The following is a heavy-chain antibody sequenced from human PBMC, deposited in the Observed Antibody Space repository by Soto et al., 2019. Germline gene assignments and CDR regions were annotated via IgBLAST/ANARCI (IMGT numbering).Heavy chain of an antibody. Sequence: DVQLVESGGGLVQPGRSLRLSCAASGFTFDDYAMHWVRQAPGKGLEWVSGISWNSGSIGYADSVKGRFTISRDNAKNSLYLQMNSLRAEDTALYYCAKDIMIFGVGDAFDIWGQGTMVTVSS. J-gene: IGHJ3*02. V-gene: IGHV3-9*01. CDR2: ISWNSGSI. D-gene: IGHD3-3*01. CDR1: GFTFDDYA. CDR3: AKDIMIFGVGDAFDI.